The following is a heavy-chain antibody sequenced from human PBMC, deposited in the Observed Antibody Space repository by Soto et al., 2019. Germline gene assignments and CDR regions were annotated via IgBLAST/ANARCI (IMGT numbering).Heavy chain of an antibody. Sequence: SETLSLTCTVYGGSISSYYWSWIRQPPGKGLEWIGYIYYSGSTNYNPSLKSRVTISVDTSKNQFSLKLSSVTAADTAVYYCARGVKVGPTLGGNWFDPWGQGTLVTVSS. CDR2: IYYSGST. CDR1: GGSISSYY. D-gene: IGHD1-26*01. J-gene: IGHJ5*02. V-gene: IGHV4-59*01. CDR3: ARGVKVGPTLGGNWFDP.